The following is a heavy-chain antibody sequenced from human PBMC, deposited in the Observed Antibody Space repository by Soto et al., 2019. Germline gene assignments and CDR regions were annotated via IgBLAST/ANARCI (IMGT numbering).Heavy chain of an antibody. CDR1: GLPVSTNY. CDR3: VRPLPSGQNYGMDV. CDR2: IYNDGKT. Sequence: GGSLRLSCAASGLPVSTNYMSWVRQAPGKGLEWVSVIYNDGKTYYADSVKGRFTISRDASKNTLHLQMDSLRDEDTAVYYCVRPLPSGQNYGMDVWGQGTTVTVSS. V-gene: IGHV3-53*01. D-gene: IGHD3-10*01. J-gene: IGHJ6*02.